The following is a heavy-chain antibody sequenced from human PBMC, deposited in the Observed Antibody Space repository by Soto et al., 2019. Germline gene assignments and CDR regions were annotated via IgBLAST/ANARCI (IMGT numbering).Heavy chain of an antibody. V-gene: IGHV4-31*03. CDR2: IYYSGST. CDR3: AKESGGYDSSTRYGLDV. D-gene: IGHD6-25*01. CDR1: GDSISSVGHY. J-gene: IGHJ6*02. Sequence: SETLSLTCSVSGDSISSVGHYWAWIRQQPGKGLEWIGYIYYSGSTDYNPSLKSRVSISVDTSKNQFSLKLSSVTAADTAVYYCAKESGGYDSSTRYGLDVWGQGTTVTVSS.